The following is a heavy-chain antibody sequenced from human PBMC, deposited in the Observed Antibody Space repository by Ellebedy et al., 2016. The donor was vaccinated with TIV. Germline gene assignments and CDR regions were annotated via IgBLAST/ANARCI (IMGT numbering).Heavy chain of an antibody. V-gene: IGHV3-11*01. CDR1: GFTFSDYY. D-gene: IGHD3-10*01. J-gene: IGHJ4*02. CDR2: ISSSGSTI. CDR3: AKLWFGDPAPDY. Sequence: GESLKISXAASGFTFSDYYMSWIRQAPGKGLEWVSYISSSGSTIYYADSVKGRFTISRDNAKNSLYLQMNSLRAEDTAVYYCAKLWFGDPAPDYWGQGTLVTVSS.